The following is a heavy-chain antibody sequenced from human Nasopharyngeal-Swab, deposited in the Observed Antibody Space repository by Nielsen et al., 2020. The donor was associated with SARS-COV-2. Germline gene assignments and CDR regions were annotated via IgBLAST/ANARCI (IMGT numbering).Heavy chain of an antibody. D-gene: IGHD3-22*01. CDR1: GGSISSYY. CDR2: IYYSGST. CDR3: ARNLVGYYYDMVGAFDI. Sequence: GSLRRSCTVSGGSISSYYWSWIRQPPGKGLEWIGYIYYSGSTNYNPSLKSRVTISVDTSKNQFSLKLSSVTAADTAVYYCARNLVGYYYDMVGAFDIWGQGTMVTVSS. J-gene: IGHJ3*02. V-gene: IGHV4-59*13.